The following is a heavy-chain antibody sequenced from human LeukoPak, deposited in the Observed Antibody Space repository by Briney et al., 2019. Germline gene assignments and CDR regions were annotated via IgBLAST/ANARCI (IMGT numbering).Heavy chain of an antibody. V-gene: IGHV1-18*01. CDR1: GYSFSIYG. CDR2: ISVYNGNT. J-gene: IGHJ4*02. D-gene: IGHD3-22*01. CDR3: ARGYSSGYYRYFDY. Sequence: EASVKVSCKASGYSFSIYGIAWVRQAPGQGLEWMGWISVYNGNTNYAQKLQGRVTMTTDTSTSTAYMELRSLRSDDTAVYYCARGYSSGYYRYFDYWGQGTLVTVSS.